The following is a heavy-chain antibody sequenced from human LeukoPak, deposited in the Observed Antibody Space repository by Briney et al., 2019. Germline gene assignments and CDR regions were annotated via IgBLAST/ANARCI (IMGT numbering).Heavy chain of an antibody. D-gene: IGHD5-18*01. V-gene: IGHV3-30*18. CDR3: AKDGSGYSYGYVDY. CDR1: GFIFSSYA. J-gene: IGHJ4*02. CDR2: ISYDGSNK. Sequence: GGSLRLSCAASGFIFSSYAMSWVRQAPGKGLEWVAVISYDGSNKYYADSVKGRFTISRDNSKNTLYLQMNSLRAEDTAVYYCAKDGSGYSYGYVDYWGQGTLVTVSS.